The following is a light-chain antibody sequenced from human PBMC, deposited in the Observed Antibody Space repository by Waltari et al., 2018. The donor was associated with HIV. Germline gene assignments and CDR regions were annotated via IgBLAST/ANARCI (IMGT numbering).Light chain of an antibody. CDR3: ASYTVNSTGV. V-gene: IGLV2-14*03. J-gene: IGLJ1*01. CDR2: DVN. CDR1: ACASGRYND. Sequence: SPLSQPASVSASREQSFAISCSGSACASGRYNDVPWYQQHPDRAPTLILFDVNNRPSGISDRFSGSKSGTTASLTISTVRTDDEADYYCASYTVNSTGVFGTGTKLSVL.